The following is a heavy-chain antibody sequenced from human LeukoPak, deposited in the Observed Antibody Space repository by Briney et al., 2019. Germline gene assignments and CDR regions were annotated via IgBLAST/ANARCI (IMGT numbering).Heavy chain of an antibody. CDR2: MNPNSGNT. CDR3: ARVLSGPSADNWFDP. D-gene: IGHD5-12*01. J-gene: IGHJ5*02. V-gene: IGHV1-8*01. CDR1: GYTFTSYD. Sequence: GASVKVSCKASGYTFTSYDINWVRQATGQGLEWMGWMNPNSGNTGYARKFQGRVTMTRNTSISTAYMELSSLRSEDTAVYYCARVLSGPSADNWFDPWGQGTLVTVSS.